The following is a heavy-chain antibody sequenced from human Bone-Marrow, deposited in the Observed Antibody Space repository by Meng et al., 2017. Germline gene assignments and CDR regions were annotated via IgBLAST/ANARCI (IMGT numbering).Heavy chain of an antibody. CDR1: GGSISSSSYY. J-gene: IGHJ1*01. Sequence: SETLSLTCTVSGGSISSSSYYWGWIRQPPGKGLEWIGEINHSGSTNYNPSLKSRVTISVDTSKNQFSLKLSSVTAADMAVYYCARSYCGGDCTFQHWGQGTLVTVSS. D-gene: IGHD2-21*02. CDR2: INHSGST. V-gene: IGHV4-39*07. CDR3: ARSYCGGDCTFQH.